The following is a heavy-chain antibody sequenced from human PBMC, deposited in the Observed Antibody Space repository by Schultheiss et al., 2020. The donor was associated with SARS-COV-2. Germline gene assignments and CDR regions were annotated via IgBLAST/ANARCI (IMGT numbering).Heavy chain of an antibody. D-gene: IGHD3-22*01. J-gene: IGHJ4*02. CDR1: GFTFSSYS. CDR2: ISGSGGST. V-gene: IGHV3-23*01. CDR3: ARDFGSGYYTFDY. Sequence: GGSLRLSCAASGFTFSSYSMNWVRQAPGKGLEWVSAISGSGGSTYYADSVKGRFTISRDNSKNTLYLQMNSLRAEDTAVYYCARDFGSGYYTFDYWGQGTLVTVSS.